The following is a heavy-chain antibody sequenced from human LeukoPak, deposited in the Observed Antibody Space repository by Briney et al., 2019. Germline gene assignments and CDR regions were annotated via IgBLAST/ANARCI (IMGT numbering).Heavy chain of an antibody. J-gene: IGHJ4*02. CDR2: ISSSSSYI. D-gene: IGHD3-22*01. CDR1: GYTFGDYG. Sequence: GGSLRLSCAASGYTFGDYGMNWVRQAPGKGLEWVSLISSSSSYIYYADSVKGRFTISRDNAKNSLYLQMNSLRVEDTAVYYCARLVWESSGYYLEYWGQGTLVTVSS. V-gene: IGHV3-21*01. CDR3: ARLVWESSGYYLEY.